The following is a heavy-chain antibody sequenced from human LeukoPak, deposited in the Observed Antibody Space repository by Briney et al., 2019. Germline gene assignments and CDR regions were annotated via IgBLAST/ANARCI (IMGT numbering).Heavy chain of an antibody. J-gene: IGHJ3*02. CDR2: ISSSSSTI. CDR3: ARDSTSIAARPDAFDI. D-gene: IGHD6-6*01. V-gene: IGHV3-48*01. Sequence: GGSLRLSCAASGFTFSSYAMSWVRQAPGKGLEWVSYISSSSSTIYYADSVKGRFTISRDNAKNSLYLQMNSLRAEDTAVYYCARDSTSIAARPDAFDIWGQGTMVTVSS. CDR1: GFTFSSYA.